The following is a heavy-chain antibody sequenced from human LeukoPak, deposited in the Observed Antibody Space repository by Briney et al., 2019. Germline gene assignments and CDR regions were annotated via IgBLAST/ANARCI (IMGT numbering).Heavy chain of an antibody. CDR2: IYYSGST. D-gene: IGHD2-21*01. CDR1: GGSISSGDYY. V-gene: IGHV4-30-4*01. J-gene: IGHJ4*02. Sequence: PSETLSLTCTVSGGSISSGDYYWSWIRQPPGEGLEWIGYIYYSGSTYYNPSLKSRVTISVDTSKNQFSLKLSSVTAADTAFYYCARKGPEHLPTYFDHWGRGILVTVSS. CDR3: ARKGPEHLPTYFDH.